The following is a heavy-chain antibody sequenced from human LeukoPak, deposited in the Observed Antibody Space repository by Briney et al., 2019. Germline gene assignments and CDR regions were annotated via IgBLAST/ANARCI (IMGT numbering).Heavy chain of an antibody. V-gene: IGHV1-69*04. CDR1: GGTFSSYA. Sequence: SVKVSCKATGGTFSSYAISWVRQAPGQGLEWMGRIIPILGIANYAQKCQGRVTITADKSTSTAYMELSSLRSEDTDVYYCARDDPRGRYDYWGQGTLVTVSS. CDR2: IIPILGIA. D-gene: IGHD3-10*01. J-gene: IGHJ4*02. CDR3: ARDDPRGRYDY.